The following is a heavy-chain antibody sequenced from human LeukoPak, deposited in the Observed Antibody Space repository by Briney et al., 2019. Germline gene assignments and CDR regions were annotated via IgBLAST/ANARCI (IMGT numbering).Heavy chain of an antibody. CDR3: ARSVEEPAALRAFSY. J-gene: IGHJ4*02. V-gene: IGHV4-38-2*01. CDR1: GHSISSGYY. Sequence: SETLSLTCAVSGHSISSGYYWGWIRQPPGRVLELIGSIYHSGTTYYNPSVKSRVTISVDTSKNQFSLNLSSVTAADTAVYYCARSVEEPAALRAFSYWGQGTLVTVSS. CDR2: IYHSGTT. D-gene: IGHD1-14*01.